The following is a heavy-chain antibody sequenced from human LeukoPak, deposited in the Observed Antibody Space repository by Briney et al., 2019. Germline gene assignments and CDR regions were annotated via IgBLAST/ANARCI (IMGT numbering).Heavy chain of an antibody. D-gene: IGHD3-10*01. CDR3: ARGALLWFGDKMEYYFDY. V-gene: IGHV4-39*07. CDR1: GGSISSSSYY. Sequence: SETLSLTCTVSGGSISSSSYYWGWIRQPPGKGLEWIGSIYYSGSTYYNPSLKSRVTISVDTSKNQFSLKLSSMTAADTAVYYCARGALLWFGDKMEYYFDYWGQGTLLTVSS. CDR2: IYYSGST. J-gene: IGHJ4*02.